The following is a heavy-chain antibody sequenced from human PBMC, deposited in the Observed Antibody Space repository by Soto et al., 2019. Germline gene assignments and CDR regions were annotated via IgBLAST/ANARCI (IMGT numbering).Heavy chain of an antibody. Sequence: PGGPLRLSCAASGFTFSSYWMSWVRQAPGKGLEWVANIKQDGSEKYYVDSVKGRFTISRDNAKNSLYLQMNSLRAEDTAVYYCARDDEYCSSTSCSDGSDYWGQGTLVTVSS. J-gene: IGHJ4*02. CDR1: GFTFSSYW. V-gene: IGHV3-7*01. CDR3: ARDDEYCSSTSCSDGSDY. D-gene: IGHD2-2*01. CDR2: IKQDGSEK.